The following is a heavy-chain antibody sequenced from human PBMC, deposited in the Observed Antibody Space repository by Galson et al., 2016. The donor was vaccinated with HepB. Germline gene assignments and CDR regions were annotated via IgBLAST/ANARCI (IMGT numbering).Heavy chain of an antibody. V-gene: IGHV4-30-2*01. CDR3: ARGVNFATQTRVDYFDL. CDR2: IYYSGPT. Sequence: TLSLTCAVSGGSVSNGDYSWGWIRQPPGKGLEWIGYIYYSGPTYYSPSLKSRVTISVDRPNNNFSLKMTSVTAADAAVYFCARGVNFATQTRVDYFDLWGRGALVTVTS. J-gene: IGHJ2*01. CDR1: GGSVSNGDYS. D-gene: IGHD5-12*01.